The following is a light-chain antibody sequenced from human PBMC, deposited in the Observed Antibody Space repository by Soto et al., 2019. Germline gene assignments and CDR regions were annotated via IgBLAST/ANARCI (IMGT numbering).Light chain of an antibody. CDR2: AAS. CDR3: QQYGSSPTS. J-gene: IGKJ1*01. CDR1: QSVSSN. V-gene: IGKV3-20*01. Sequence: EIGMTQSPATLSVSPGERATLSCRASQSVSSNLAWYQQKPGQAPRLLIYAASSRATGIPDRFSGSGSGTDVTLTISRLEPEDFAVYFCQQYGSSPTSFGQGTKVEIK.